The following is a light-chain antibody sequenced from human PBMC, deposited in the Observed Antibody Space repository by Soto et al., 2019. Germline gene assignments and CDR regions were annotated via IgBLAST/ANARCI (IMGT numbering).Light chain of an antibody. CDR2: DAS. J-gene: IGKJ1*01. CDR1: QNIRSR. Sequence: DFQMTQSPSTLSASVGDRVTITCRASQNIRSRLAWFQQKPGKAPKLLIYDASSLESGVPSRFSGSGSGTDFTLTISSLQPEDFATYYCQQSYSTSWTFGQVTKVDIK. CDR3: QQSYSTSWT. V-gene: IGKV1-39*01.